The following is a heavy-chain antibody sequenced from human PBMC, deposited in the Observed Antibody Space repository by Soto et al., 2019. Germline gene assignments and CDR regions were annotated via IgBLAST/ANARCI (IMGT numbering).Heavy chain of an antibody. CDR3: ARGLSVTNTFYYYYAMDV. V-gene: IGHV4-34*01. Sequence: SETLSLTCAVYGGSFSRYFWNWIRQPPGKGLEWIGEINHSGRTNYNPSLKSRVTISVDTSKNQFSLKLSSVTAADTAVYYCARGLSVTNTFYYYYAMDVWGQGTTVTSP. D-gene: IGHD2-8*01. J-gene: IGHJ6*02. CDR2: INHSGRT. CDR1: GGSFSRYF.